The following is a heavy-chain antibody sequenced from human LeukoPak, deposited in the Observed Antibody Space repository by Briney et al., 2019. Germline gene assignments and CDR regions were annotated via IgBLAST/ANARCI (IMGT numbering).Heavy chain of an antibody. CDR3: ARGLYDSSGYDYFDY. J-gene: IGHJ4*02. V-gene: IGHV4-4*07. D-gene: IGHD3-22*01. CDR1: GGSISSYY. CDR2: IYTSGST. Sequence: SETLSLTCTVSGGSISSYYWSWIRQPAGKGLEWIGRIYTSGSTNYNPSLKSRVTMSVDTSKNQFSLKLSSVTAADTAVYYCARGLYDSSGYDYFDYWGQGTLVTVSS.